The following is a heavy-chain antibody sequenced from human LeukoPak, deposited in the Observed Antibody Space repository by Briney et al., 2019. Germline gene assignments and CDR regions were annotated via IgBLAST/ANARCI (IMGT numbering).Heavy chain of an antibody. D-gene: IGHD3-10*01. CDR2: ISSSSSYI. J-gene: IGHJ4*02. Sequence: GGSLRLSCAASGFTFSSYSMNWVRQAPGKGLEWVSSISSSSSYIYYADSVKGRFTISRDNAKNSPYLQMNSLRAEDTAVYYCARAQAHYYGSGSYGFDYWGQGTLVTVSS. CDR1: GFTFSSYS. V-gene: IGHV3-21*01. CDR3: ARAQAHYYGSGSYGFDY.